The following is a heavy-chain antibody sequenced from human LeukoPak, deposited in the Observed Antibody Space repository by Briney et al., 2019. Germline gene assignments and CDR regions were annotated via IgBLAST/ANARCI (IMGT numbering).Heavy chain of an antibody. CDR3: ARVYYSNSYDYWYFDL. Sequence: SETLSLTCNVSGGSIRSYYWSWIRQPPGKGLEWIAYIYYSGSTNYNPSLKSRVTISVDTSKNQFSLKLSSVTAADTAVYYCARVYYSNSYDYWYFDLWGRGTLVTVSS. J-gene: IGHJ2*01. CDR2: IYYSGST. D-gene: IGHD6-13*01. V-gene: IGHV4-59*01. CDR1: GGSIRSYY.